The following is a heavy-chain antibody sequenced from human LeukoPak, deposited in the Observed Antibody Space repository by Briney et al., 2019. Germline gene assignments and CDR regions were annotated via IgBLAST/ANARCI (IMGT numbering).Heavy chain of an antibody. CDR3: AKVSPSGSYYFDY. V-gene: IGHV3-23*01. CDR2: ISGSGGST. CDR1: GFTFSSYA. D-gene: IGHD1-26*01. Sequence: GGSLRLSCAASGFTFSSYAMSWVRQAPRKGLEWVSAISGSGGSTYYADSVKGRFTISRDSSKNTLYLQMNSLRAEDTAVYYCAKVSPSGSYYFDYWGQGTLVAVSS. J-gene: IGHJ4*02.